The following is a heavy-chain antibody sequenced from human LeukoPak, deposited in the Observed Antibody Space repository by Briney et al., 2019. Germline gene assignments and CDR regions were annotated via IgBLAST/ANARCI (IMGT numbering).Heavy chain of an antibody. CDR1: GFSFSSYW. CDR3: ARDRLDYDILTGRYYYFDY. V-gene: IGHV3-7*04. D-gene: IGHD3-9*01. Sequence: GGSLRLSCAVSGFSFSSYWMSWVRQAPGKGLEWVANIKQDGGEKYYVDSVKGRFTISRDNAKNSLYLQMNSLRAEDTAVYYCARDRLDYDILTGRYYYFDYWGQGTLVTVSS. CDR2: IKQDGGEK. J-gene: IGHJ4*02.